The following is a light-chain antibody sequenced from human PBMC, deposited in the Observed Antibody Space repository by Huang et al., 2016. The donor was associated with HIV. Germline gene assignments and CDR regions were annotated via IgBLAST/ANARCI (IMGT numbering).Light chain of an antibody. J-gene: IGKJ1*01. V-gene: IGKV3-20*01. CDR3: QQYDSSPWT. Sequence: EIVLTQSPGTLSLSPGERATLSCRAGQSVSSSYLAWYQQKPGQAPRLLFYGASSRATGIPDRFSGSGSGTDFTLTISRLEPEDFAVYYCQQYDSSPWTFGQGTKVEIK. CDR2: GAS. CDR1: QSVSSSY.